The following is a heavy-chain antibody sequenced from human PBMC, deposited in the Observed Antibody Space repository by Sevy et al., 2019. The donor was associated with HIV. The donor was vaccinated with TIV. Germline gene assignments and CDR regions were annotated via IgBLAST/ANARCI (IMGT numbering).Heavy chain of an antibody. J-gene: IGHJ4*02. CDR2: ISAYNGNT. Sequence: ASVKVSCKASGYTFTSYGISWVRQAPGQGLEWMGWISAYNGNTNYAQKLQGRVTMTTDTSTSTAYMELRSLRSDDTAVYYCASSYYDSSGYPYYLDYWGQRTLVTVSS. CDR3: ASSYYDSSGYPYYLDY. V-gene: IGHV1-18*04. D-gene: IGHD3-22*01. CDR1: GYTFTSYG.